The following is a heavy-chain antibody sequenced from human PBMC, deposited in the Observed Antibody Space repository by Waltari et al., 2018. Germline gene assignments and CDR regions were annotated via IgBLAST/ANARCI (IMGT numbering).Heavy chain of an antibody. CDR2: IYYTGTTT. V-gene: IGHV4-38-2*01. D-gene: IGHD1-26*01. Sequence: QVQLQESGPGLVKPSETLSLTCAVSGYSISSGYWWGWIRQPPGKGLEWLASIYYTGTTTHYTPSLRNRVTISADTSKNQFSLRLTSVTAADTAIYYCANNEWGLPVDWGQGTLVTVSS. CDR1: GYSISSGYW. J-gene: IGHJ4*02. CDR3: ANNEWGLPVD.